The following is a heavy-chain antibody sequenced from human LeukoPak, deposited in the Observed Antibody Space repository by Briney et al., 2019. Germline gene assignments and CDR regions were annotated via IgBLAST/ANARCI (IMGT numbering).Heavy chain of an antibody. D-gene: IGHD3-22*01. J-gene: IGHJ4*02. CDR2: ISGNGGRT. V-gene: IGHV3-23*01. CDR3: TRVMWDSSGYPIDY. CDR1: GFTFSDYY. Sequence: PGGSLRLSCTASGFTFSDYYMSWIRQAPGKGLEWVSAISGNGGRTYYADSVKGRFTTSRDNSKNTLNLQMHRLRVEDTAVYYCTRVMWDSSGYPIDYWGQGSLVTVSS.